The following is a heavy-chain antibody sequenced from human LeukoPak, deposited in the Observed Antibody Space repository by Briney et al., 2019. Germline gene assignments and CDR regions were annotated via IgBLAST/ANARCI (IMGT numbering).Heavy chain of an antibody. CDR3: APCITMVRGVIPLGV. J-gene: IGHJ6*04. CDR1: GFTFSSYA. Sequence: GGSLRLSCAASGFTFSSYAMSWVRQAPGKGLEWVSAISGSGGSTYYADSVKGRFTISRDNSKNTLYLQMNSLRAEDTAVYYCAPCITMVRGVIPLGVWGKGTTVTISS. V-gene: IGHV3-23*01. D-gene: IGHD3-10*01. CDR2: ISGSGGST.